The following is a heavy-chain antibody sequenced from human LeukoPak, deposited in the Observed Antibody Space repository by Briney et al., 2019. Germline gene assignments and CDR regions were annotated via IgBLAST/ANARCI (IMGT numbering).Heavy chain of an antibody. Sequence: PGGSLRLSCAASGFTFSGYWMSWVRQAPGKGLEWMANIKQDGSEKYYVDSVKGRFTTSRDNAKDSLYLQMNSLRAEDTAVYYCARGTYYYGSGSPETGYWGQGTLVTVSS. CDR1: GFTFSGYW. CDR3: ARGTYYYGSGSPETGY. V-gene: IGHV3-7*03. CDR2: IKQDGSEK. D-gene: IGHD3-10*01. J-gene: IGHJ4*02.